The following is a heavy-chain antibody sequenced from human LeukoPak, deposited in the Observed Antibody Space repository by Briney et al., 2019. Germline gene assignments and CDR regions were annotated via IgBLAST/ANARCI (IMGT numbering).Heavy chain of an antibody. V-gene: IGHV4-39*07. CDR2: IFYSGST. Sequence: PSETLSLTCAVSGGSIRSSSYYWGWIRQPPGKGLEWIGNIFYSGSTYYNPSLKSRITISLDTSRNQFSLKVNSVTAADTAVYYCARDRSDIIAAGINWFDPWGQGTLVTVSS. CDR1: GGSIRSSSYY. CDR3: ARDRSDIIAAGINWFDP. D-gene: IGHD6-13*01. J-gene: IGHJ5*02.